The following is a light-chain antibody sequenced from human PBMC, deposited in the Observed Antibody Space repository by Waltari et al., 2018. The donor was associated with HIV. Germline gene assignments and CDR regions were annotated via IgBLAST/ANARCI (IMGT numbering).Light chain of an antibody. CDR3: SAWDSSRSAWV. CDR1: NKKVGDQE. Sequence: QAGLTQPPSVSKDSRQTATITCTGNNKKVGDQEAAWQQQHQGHPPNLLSSRNNNRPSGISERFSASRSGNTASLTITGLQPEDEADYYCSAWDSSRSAWVFGGGTKLTVL. CDR2: RNN. J-gene: IGLJ3*02. V-gene: IGLV10-54*01.